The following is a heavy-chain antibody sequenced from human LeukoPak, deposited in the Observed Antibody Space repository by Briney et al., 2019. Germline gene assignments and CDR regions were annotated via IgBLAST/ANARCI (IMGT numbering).Heavy chain of an antibody. J-gene: IGHJ6*03. Sequence: SETLSLTCTVSGGSISSYYWSWIRQPPGKGLEWIGYIHYSGSTNYNPSLKSRVTISVDTSKNQFSLKLSSVTAADTAVYYCARGRYCSGGSCYFNYYYYMDVWGKGTTVTISS. CDR1: GGSISSYY. CDR2: IHYSGST. CDR3: ARGRYCSGGSCYFNYYYYMDV. V-gene: IGHV4-59*01. D-gene: IGHD2-15*01.